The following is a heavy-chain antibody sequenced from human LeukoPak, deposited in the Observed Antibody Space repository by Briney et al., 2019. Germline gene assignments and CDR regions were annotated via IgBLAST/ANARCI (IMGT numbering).Heavy chain of an antibody. CDR1: GFTFSSYS. J-gene: IGHJ4*02. V-gene: IGHV3-48*01. Sequence: PGGSLRLSCAASGFTFSSYSMNWVRQAPGKGLEWVSYISSSSSTIYYADSVKGRFTISRDNAKNSLYLQMNSLRAEDTAVYYCASHPFYDSSGYHYWGQGTLVTVFS. CDR2: ISSSSSTI. CDR3: ASHPFYDSSGYHY. D-gene: IGHD3-22*01.